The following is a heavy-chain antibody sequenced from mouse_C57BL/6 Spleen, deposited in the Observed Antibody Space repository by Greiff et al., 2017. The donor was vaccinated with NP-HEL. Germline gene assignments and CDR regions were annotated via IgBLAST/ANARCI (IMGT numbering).Heavy chain of an antibody. Sequence: EVQLVESGGGLVKPGGSLKLSCAASGFTFSSYAMSWVRQTPEKRLEWVATISDGGSYTYYPDNVKGRFTISRDNAKNNLYLQMRHLKSEDTAMYYCARGDYYGSSYVDWGQGTTLTVSS. D-gene: IGHD1-1*01. CDR2: ISDGGSYT. CDR1: GFTFSSYA. V-gene: IGHV5-4*01. J-gene: IGHJ2*01. CDR3: ARGDYYGSSYVD.